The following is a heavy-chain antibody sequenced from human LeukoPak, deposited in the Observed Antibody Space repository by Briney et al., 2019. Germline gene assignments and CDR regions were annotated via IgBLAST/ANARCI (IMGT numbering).Heavy chain of an antibody. CDR3: AREGHYYGSGTSGGMDV. CDR2: IYYSGST. CDR1: GGSISSSSYY. V-gene: IGHV4-39*07. Sequence: SETLSLTCTVSGGSISSSSYYWGWIRQPPGKGLEWIGSIYYSGSTYYNPSLKSRVTISVDTSKNQFSLKLSSVTAADTAVYYCAREGHYYGSGTSGGMDVWGQGITVTVSS. J-gene: IGHJ6*02. D-gene: IGHD3-10*01.